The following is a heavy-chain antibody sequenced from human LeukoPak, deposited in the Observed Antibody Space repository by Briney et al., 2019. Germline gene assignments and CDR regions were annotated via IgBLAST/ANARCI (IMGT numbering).Heavy chain of an antibody. V-gene: IGHV3-33*01. CDR2: IWYDGSNK. J-gene: IGHJ4*02. CDR1: GFTFSSYG. D-gene: IGHD2-2*01. Sequence: PPGRSLRLSCAASGFTFSSYGMHWVRQAPGKGLEWVAVIWYDGSNKYYADSVKGRFTISRDNSKNTLYLQMNSLRAEDTAVYYCARSWVPAAVDYWGQGTLVTVSS. CDR3: ARSWVPAAVDY.